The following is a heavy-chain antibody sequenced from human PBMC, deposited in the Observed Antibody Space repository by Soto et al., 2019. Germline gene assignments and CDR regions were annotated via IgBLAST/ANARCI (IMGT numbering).Heavy chain of an antibody. Sequence: QVQLVQSGAEVKKPWASVKVSCKASGYIFTDYYINWVRQAPGQGLEWMGIIIPGSATTKYAQKFQGRVTMTRDTSTSTVNRELSSLLSDDNAVYFCAKALGKMGATTRGFAVLGHGTMVTVSS. CDR2: IIPGSATT. CDR3: AKALGKMGATTRGFAV. D-gene: IGHD1-26*01. CDR1: GYIFTDYY. V-gene: IGHV1-46*01. J-gene: IGHJ3*01.